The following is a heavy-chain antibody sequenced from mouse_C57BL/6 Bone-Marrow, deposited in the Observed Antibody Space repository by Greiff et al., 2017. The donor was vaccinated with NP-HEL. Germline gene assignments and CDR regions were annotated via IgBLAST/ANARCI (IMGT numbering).Heavy chain of an antibody. CDR2: IHPNSGST. D-gene: IGHD1-2*01. CDR3: ARLYGGAY. Sequence: QVQLKQPGAELVKPGASVTLSCKASGYTFTSYWMHWVKQRPGQGLEWIGMIHPNSGSTNYNEKFKSKATLTVDTSYSKAYMQLSSLTSEDSAVYYCARLYGGAYWGQGTLVTVSA. V-gene: IGHV1-64*01. CDR1: GYTFTSYW. J-gene: IGHJ3*01.